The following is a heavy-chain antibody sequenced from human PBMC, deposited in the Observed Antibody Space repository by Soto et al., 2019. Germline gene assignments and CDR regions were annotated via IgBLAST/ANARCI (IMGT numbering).Heavy chain of an antibody. CDR1: GGTFSSHA. V-gene: IGHV1-69*13. D-gene: IGHD2-15*01. J-gene: IGHJ4*02. CDR3: AREVRGGGSCCYFDY. Sequence: GASVKVSCKASGGTFSSHAISWVRQAPGQGLEWMGGIIPIFGTANYAQKFQGRVTITADESTSTAYMELSSLRSEDTAVYYCAREVRGGGSCCYFDYWGQGTLVTVSS. CDR2: IIPIFGTA.